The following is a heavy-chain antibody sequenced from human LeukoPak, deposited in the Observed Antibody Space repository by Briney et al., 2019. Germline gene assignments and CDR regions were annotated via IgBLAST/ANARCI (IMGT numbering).Heavy chain of an antibody. Sequence: PSETLSLTCTVSGGSISSSSYYWGWIRQPPGKGLEWIGSIYYSGSTYYNPSLKSRVTMSLDTSKNQFSLKLSSVTAADTAVYYCARGWYLDLWGRGTLVTVSS. CDR3: ARGWYLDL. V-gene: IGHV4-39*07. J-gene: IGHJ2*01. CDR1: GGSISSSSYY. CDR2: IYYSGST.